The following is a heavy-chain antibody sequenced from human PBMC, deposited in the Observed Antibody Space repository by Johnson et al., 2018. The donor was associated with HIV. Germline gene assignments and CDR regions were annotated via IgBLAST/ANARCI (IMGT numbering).Heavy chain of an antibody. V-gene: IGHV3-30*03. CDR3: ATSQSDAFDI. CDR1: GFTFSGYG. J-gene: IGHJ3*02. Sequence: QVHLVESGGGEVQPGRSLRLSCAASGFTFSGYGMHWVRQAPGKGLEWVAVISYDGSNKYYADSVKGRFTISRDNSKKMVNLQMNSLRAEDTAVDYCATSQSDAFDIWGQGTKFTVSS. D-gene: IGHD6-6*01. CDR2: ISYDGSNK.